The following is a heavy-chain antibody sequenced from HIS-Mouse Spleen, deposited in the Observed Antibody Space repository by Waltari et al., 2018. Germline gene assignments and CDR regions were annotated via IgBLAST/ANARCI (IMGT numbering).Heavy chain of an antibody. CDR2: ISYDGSNK. Sequence: QVQLVESGGGVVQLGRSLRLSWAAYGFTFSSYGMHWVRQAPGKGLEWVAVISYDGSNKYYADSVKGRFTISRDNSKNTLYLQMNSLRAEDTAVYYCAKDKHHAFDYWGQGTLVTVSS. CDR1: GFTFSSYG. J-gene: IGHJ4*02. V-gene: IGHV3-30*18. CDR3: AKDKHHAFDY.